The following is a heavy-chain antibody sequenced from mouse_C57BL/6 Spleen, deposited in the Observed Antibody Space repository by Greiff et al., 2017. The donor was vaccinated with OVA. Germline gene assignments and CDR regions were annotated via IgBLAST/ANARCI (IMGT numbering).Heavy chain of an antibody. J-gene: IGHJ3*01. CDR2: ISSGSSTN. CDR1: GFTFSDYG. Sequence: EVQGVESGGGLVKPGGSLKLSCAASGFTFSDYGMHWVRQAPEKGLEWVAYISSGSSTNYYADTVTGRFTISSDNAKKTLFLQMTRLRSEDTAMYYCARGPGFDDWGQGTLVTVSA. V-gene: IGHV5-17*01. CDR3: ARGPGFDD.